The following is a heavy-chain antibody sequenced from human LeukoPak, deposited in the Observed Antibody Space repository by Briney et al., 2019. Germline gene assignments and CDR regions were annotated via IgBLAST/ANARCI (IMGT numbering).Heavy chain of an antibody. J-gene: IGHJ4*02. CDR1: GYTFTHYH. CDR2: INPSSGGT. Sequence: ASVKVSCKASGYTFTHYHIHWVRQAPGQGLEWMGIINPSSGGTSYAQKFQGRVTMTRDTSTSTVYMELSSLRSEDTAVFYCARDSGMKQQLDYFDYWGQGTLVTVSS. V-gene: IGHV1-46*01. CDR3: ARDSGMKQQLDYFDY. D-gene: IGHD6-13*01.